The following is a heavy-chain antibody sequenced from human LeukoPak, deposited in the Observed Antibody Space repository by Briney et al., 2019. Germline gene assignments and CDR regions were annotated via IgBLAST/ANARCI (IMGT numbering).Heavy chain of an antibody. J-gene: IGHJ4*02. D-gene: IGHD2-15*01. CDR1: GFTFSNYA. Sequence: GGSLRLSCAASGFTFSNYAMNCVRQAPGKGLEWVSSISGSGGNTYYADSVKGRFTISRDSSKNTLSLQMSSLRAEDTAVYFCAKEIGDSCYSAHDYWGQGTLVAVSS. CDR3: AKEIGDSCYSAHDY. CDR2: ISGSGGNT. V-gene: IGHV3-23*01.